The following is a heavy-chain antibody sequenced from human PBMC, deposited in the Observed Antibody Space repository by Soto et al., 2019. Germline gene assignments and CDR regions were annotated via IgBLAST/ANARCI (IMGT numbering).Heavy chain of an antibody. D-gene: IGHD2-8*02. CDR1: GGTFSIYG. V-gene: IGHV1-69*01. CDR3: ATSVGMAPTGEDGRDV. CDR2: IIPILTTP. Sequence: QVQLVQSGAEVKKTGSSVKVSCKASGGTFSIYGFSWVRQAPGQGPEWIGGIIPILTTPNYAQKFHGRVTIVADESTTTVYMELSSLKSEDTAVYYCATSVGMAPTGEDGRDVWGQGTSVTVSS. J-gene: IGHJ6*02.